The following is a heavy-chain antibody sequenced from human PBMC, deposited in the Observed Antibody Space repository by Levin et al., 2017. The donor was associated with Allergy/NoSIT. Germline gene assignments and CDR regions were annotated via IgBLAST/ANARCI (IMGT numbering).Heavy chain of an antibody. V-gene: IGHV3-48*03. CDR1: GFTFNFYE. Sequence: PGGSLRLSCAASGFTFNFYEMNWVRQAPGKGLEWLSYITNSGSPIYYADSVKGRFTVSRDNAKNALYLQLDSLRPEDSAVYYCARGPRAIAAPSYFYFDYWGQGALVTVSS. CDR3: ARGPRAIAAPSYFYFDY. D-gene: IGHD2-15*01. J-gene: IGHJ4*02. CDR2: ITNSGSPI.